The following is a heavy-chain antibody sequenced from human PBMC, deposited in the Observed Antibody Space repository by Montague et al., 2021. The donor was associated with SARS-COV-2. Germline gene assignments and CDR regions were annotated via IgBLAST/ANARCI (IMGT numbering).Heavy chain of an antibody. V-gene: IGHV4-39*01. D-gene: IGHD6-13*01. J-gene: IGHJ4*02. CDR1: GGSISSSSYY. CDR2: IYYSGST. Sequence: SETRSLTCTVSGGSISSSSYYWGWIRQPPGKGLEWIGSIYYSGSTYYNPSLKSRVTISVDTPKNQFSLKLSSVTAADTAVYYCARHKRWRIAAAGRDFDYWGQGTLVTVSS. CDR3: ARHKRWRIAAAGRDFDY.